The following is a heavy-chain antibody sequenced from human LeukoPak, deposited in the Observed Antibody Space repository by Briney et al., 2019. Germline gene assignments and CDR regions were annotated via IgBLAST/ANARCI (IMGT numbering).Heavy chain of an antibody. D-gene: IGHD6-13*01. V-gene: IGHV4-59*08. Sequence: PSETLSLTCTVSGGSISSYYWSWIRQPPGKGLEWIGYIYYSGSTNYNPSFKSRVTISVDTSKNQFSLKLSSVTAADTAVYYCARHAGSSSWPDYWGQGTLVTVSS. CDR2: IYYSGST. J-gene: IGHJ4*02. CDR3: ARHAGSSSWPDY. CDR1: GGSISSYY.